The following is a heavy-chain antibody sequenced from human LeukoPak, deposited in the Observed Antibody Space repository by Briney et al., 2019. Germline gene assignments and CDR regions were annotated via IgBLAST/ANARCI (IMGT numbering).Heavy chain of an antibody. CDR1: GYTFTGYY. Sequence: ASVKVSCKASGYTFTGYYMHWVRQAPGQGLEWMGWINPNSGGTNYAQKFQGRVTMTRDTSISTAYMELSRLKSDDTAVYYCARATDLYDYAWGSYRYYFDYWGQGTLVTVSS. CDR3: ARATDLYDYAWGSYRYYFDY. CDR2: INPNSGGT. D-gene: IGHD3-16*02. J-gene: IGHJ4*02. V-gene: IGHV1-2*02.